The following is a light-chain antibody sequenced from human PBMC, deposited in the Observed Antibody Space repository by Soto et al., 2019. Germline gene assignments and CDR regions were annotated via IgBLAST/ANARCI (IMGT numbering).Light chain of an antibody. Sequence: AIPLTQSPSSLSASVGDRVTITCRASQGISSALAWYQQKPGKAPNLLIYDASSLESGVPSRFSGSGSGTDFTLTISSLQPEDFATYYCLQFNSYPYTFGQGTKLEIK. CDR3: LQFNSYPYT. CDR1: QGISSA. J-gene: IGKJ2*01. CDR2: DAS. V-gene: IGKV1-13*02.